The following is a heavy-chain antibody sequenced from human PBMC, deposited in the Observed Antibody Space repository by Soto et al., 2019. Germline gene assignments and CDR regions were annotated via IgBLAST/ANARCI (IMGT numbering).Heavy chain of an antibody. D-gene: IGHD3-3*01. CDR3: ARRSYDFWSGYYLFDY. Sequence: SETLSLTCTVSGGSISSYYWSWIRQPPGKGLEWIGYIYYSGSTNYNPSLKSRVTISVDTSKNQFSLKLSSVTAADTAVYYCARRSYDFWSGYYLFDYWGQETLVTVSS. CDR2: IYYSGST. CDR1: GGSISSYY. J-gene: IGHJ4*02. V-gene: IGHV4-59*01.